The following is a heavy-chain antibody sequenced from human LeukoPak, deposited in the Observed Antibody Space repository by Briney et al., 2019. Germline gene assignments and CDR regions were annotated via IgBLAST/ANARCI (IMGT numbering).Heavy chain of an antibody. CDR3: ARDWYCRSSNCYTHRNWFDP. D-gene: IGHD2-2*02. J-gene: IGHJ5*02. Sequence: GGSLRLSCAASGFSFSDYYMSWIRQAPGKGLEWVSYISTTSSYTDYADSVRGRFTISRDNAKNLLYLQMNSLRPEDTAVYYCARDWYCRSSNCYTHRNWFDPWGQGTLVTVSS. CDR1: GFSFSDYY. CDR2: ISTTSSYT. V-gene: IGHV3-11*05.